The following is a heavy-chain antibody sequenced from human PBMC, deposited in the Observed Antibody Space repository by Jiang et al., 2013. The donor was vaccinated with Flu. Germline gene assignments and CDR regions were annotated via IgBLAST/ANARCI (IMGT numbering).Heavy chain of an antibody. CDR3: VGGVPASSTLGWFDP. Sequence: SGAEVKKPGASVKVSCKASGYTFTTYAMHWVRQAPGQRLEWMGWINAGNGNTKYSQKFQGRVTITRDRSASTAYMELNTLRSEDTAVYYCVGGVPASSTLGWFDPWGQGTLVTVSS. V-gene: IGHV1-3*01. D-gene: IGHD2-2*01. CDR2: INAGNGNT. J-gene: IGHJ5*02. CDR1: GYTFTTYA.